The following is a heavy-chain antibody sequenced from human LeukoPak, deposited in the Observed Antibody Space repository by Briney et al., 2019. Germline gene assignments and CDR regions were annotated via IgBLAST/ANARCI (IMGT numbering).Heavy chain of an antibody. V-gene: IGHV3-23*01. D-gene: IGHD3-22*01. CDR1: GFTFSSYA. CDR3: AKDHSSVSYYFDY. Sequence: PGGSLRLSCAASGFTFSSYAMSWVRQAPGKGLEWVSAISGSGGGTYYADSVKGRFTISRDNSKNTLYLQMNSLRAEDTAVYYCAKDHSSVSYYFDYWGQGTLVTVSS. CDR2: ISGSGGGT. J-gene: IGHJ4*02.